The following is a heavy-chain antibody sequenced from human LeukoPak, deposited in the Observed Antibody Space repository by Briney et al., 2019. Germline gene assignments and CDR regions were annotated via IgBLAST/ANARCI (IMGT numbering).Heavy chain of an antibody. CDR1: GYTFTGYY. Sequence: ASVKVSCKASGYTFTGYYMHWVRQAPGQGLEWMGWINPNSGGTNYAQKFQGRVTMTRDTSISTAYMELSRLRSDDTAVYYCAGQYYDSSGYYGPVHWGQGTLVTVSS. CDR3: AGQYYDSSGYYGPVH. V-gene: IGHV1-2*02. J-gene: IGHJ4*02. D-gene: IGHD3-22*01. CDR2: INPNSGGT.